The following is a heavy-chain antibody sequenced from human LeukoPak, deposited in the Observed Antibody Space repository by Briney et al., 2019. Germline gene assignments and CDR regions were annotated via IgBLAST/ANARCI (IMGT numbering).Heavy chain of an antibody. D-gene: IGHD3-22*01. CDR3: ARDREIVVVGVPSDY. CDR2: ISTNGGST. V-gene: IGHV3-64D*06. J-gene: IGHJ4*02. CDR1: GFTFRNYA. Sequence: HPGGSLRLSCSASGFTFRNYAMNWVRQAPGKGLEYVSAISTNGGSTYYADSVKGRFTISRDDSKNTLYLQMSSLRAEDTAVYYCARDREIVVVGVPSDYWGQGTLVTVSS.